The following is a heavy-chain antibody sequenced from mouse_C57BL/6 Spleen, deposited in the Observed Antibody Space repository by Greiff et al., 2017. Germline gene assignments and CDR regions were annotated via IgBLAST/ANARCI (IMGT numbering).Heavy chain of an antibody. D-gene: IGHD4-1*02. V-gene: IGHV1-22*01. CDR1: GYTFTDYN. CDR2: INPNNGGT. Sequence: EVKLQESGPELVKPGASVKMSCKASGYTFTDYNMHWVKQSHGKSLEWIGYINPNNGGTSYNQKFKGKATLTVNKSSSTAYMELRSLTSEDSAVYYCARPTGTWYFDYWGQGTTLTVSS. J-gene: IGHJ2*01. CDR3: ARPTGTWYFDY.